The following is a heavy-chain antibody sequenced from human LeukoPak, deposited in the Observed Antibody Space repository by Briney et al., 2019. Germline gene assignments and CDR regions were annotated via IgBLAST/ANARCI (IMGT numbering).Heavy chain of an antibody. V-gene: IGHV3-48*02. D-gene: IGHD3-10*01. Sequence: GGSLRLSCAASGFAFSDYSMNWIRQAPGKGLEWVSLITGTTTTIYYGDSVKGRFTISRDNAKNSLYLQMNSLRDEDTAVYYCARKYYGSGLYYFDHWGQGTLVTVSS. J-gene: IGHJ4*02. CDR2: ITGTTTTI. CDR3: ARKYYGSGLYYFDH. CDR1: GFAFSDYS.